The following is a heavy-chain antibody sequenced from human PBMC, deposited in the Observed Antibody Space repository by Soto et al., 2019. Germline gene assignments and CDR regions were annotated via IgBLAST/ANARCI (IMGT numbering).Heavy chain of an antibody. D-gene: IGHD3-10*01. V-gene: IGHV3-23*01. Sequence: EVQLLESGGGLVQPGGSLRLSCAASGFTFNNYAMTWVRQAPGKGLEWVSAISGGGDTTSYADSVKGRFTVSRDGSKNTLNLQMGSLRAENPALYYWGKGRGGSGSLTPRVDFWGQGTLVTVSS. J-gene: IGHJ4*02. CDR3: GKGRGGSGSLTPRVDF. CDR2: ISGGGDTT. CDR1: GFTFNNYA.